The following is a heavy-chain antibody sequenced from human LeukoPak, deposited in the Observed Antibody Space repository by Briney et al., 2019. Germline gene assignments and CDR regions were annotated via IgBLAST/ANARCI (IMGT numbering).Heavy chain of an antibody. V-gene: IGHV3-30*02. D-gene: IGHD3-10*01. CDR3: AKRRFPSFGADDY. CDR2: IRNDGSNK. J-gene: IGHJ4*02. Sequence: GGSLRLSCAASGFTFISYGMHWVRQAPGKGLEWVAFIRNDGSNKYYAESVKGRFTISRDNSRNTLYLQMNSLRAEDTALYYCAKRRFPSFGADDYWGQGTLVTVSS. CDR1: GFTFISYG.